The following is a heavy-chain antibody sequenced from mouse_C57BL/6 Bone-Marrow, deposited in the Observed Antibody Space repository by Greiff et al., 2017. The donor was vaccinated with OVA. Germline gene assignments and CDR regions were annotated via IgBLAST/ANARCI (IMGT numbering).Heavy chain of an antibody. CDR1: GFNIKDDY. J-gene: IGHJ4*01. CDR3: TTEGLLLRPYYAMDY. D-gene: IGHD1-1*01. Sequence: VQLKQSGAELVRPGASVKLSCTASGFNIKDDYMHWVKQRPEQGLEWIGWIDPENGDTEYASKFQGKATITAVTSSNTAYLQLSSLTSEDTAVYYCTTEGLLLRPYYAMDYWGQGTSVTVSS. CDR2: IDPENGDT. V-gene: IGHV14-4*01.